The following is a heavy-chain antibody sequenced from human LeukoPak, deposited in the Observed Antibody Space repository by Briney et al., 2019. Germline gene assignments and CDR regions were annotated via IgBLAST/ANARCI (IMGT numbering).Heavy chain of an antibody. CDR3: ARGKDSSGYSDAFDI. J-gene: IGHJ3*02. CDR2: IGTAGDT. V-gene: IGHV3-13*01. Sequence: GGSLRLSCAASGFTFSSYDMHWVRQATGKGLEWVSAIGTAGDTYYPGSVKGRFTISRENAKNSLYLQMNSLRAGDTAVYYCARGKDSSGYSDAFDIWGQGTMVTVSS. CDR1: GFTFSSYD. D-gene: IGHD3-22*01.